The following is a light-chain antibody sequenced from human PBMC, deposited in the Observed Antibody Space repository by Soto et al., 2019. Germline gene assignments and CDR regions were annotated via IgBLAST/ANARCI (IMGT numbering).Light chain of an antibody. V-gene: IGKV3-20*01. J-gene: IGKJ4*01. CDR1: QSVSSSY. CDR2: GAS. CDR3: QQYGSTLT. Sequence: EIVLTQSPGTLSLSPGERATLSCRASQSVSSSYLAWYQQKPGQAPRLLIYGASSRPTGIPDRFSGSGSGTDFTLTISRLEPEDFAVYYCQQYGSTLTLGGGTKVEIK.